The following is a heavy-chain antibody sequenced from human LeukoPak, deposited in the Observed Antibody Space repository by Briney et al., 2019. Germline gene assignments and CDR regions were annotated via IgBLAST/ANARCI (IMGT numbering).Heavy chain of an antibody. V-gene: IGHV1-18*01. CDR1: GYTFTSYG. Sequence: ASVKVSCTASGYTFTSYGISWVRQAPGQGLEWMGWISAYNGNTNYAQKPQGRVTMTTDTSTSTAYMELRSLRSDDTAVYYCARESVLGYGDYVGYFDYWGQGTLVTVSS. J-gene: IGHJ4*02. D-gene: IGHD4-17*01. CDR3: ARESVLGYGDYVGYFDY. CDR2: ISAYNGNT.